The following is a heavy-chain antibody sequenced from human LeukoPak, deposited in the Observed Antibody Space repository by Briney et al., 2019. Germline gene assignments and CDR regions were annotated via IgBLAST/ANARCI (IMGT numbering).Heavy chain of an antibody. V-gene: IGHV5-51*01. CDR1: GYSFTSYW. Sequence: GESLRISCKGSGYSFTSYWIGWVRQMPGEGLEWMGIIYPGDSDTRYSPSFQGQVTISADKSISTAYLQWSSLKASDTAMYYCARQSSPVATHSSLAIWGQGTLVTVSS. J-gene: IGHJ4*02. CDR3: ARQSSPVATHSSLAI. CDR2: IYPGDSDT. D-gene: IGHD4-23*01.